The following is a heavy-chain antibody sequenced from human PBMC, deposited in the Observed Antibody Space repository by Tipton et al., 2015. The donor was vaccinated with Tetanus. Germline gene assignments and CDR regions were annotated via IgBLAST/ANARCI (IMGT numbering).Heavy chain of an antibody. V-gene: IGHV4-34*01. Sequence: LRLSCAVYGGSFSGYYWSWIRQPPGKGLEWIGEINHSGSTNYNPSLKSRVTISVDTSKNQFSLKVSSVTAADTAVYYCARDDYYDGRGLYYYGLDVWGQGTTVTVSS. CDR2: INHSGST. D-gene: IGHD3-22*01. CDR3: ARDDYYDGRGLYYYGLDV. J-gene: IGHJ6*02. CDR1: GGSFSGYY.